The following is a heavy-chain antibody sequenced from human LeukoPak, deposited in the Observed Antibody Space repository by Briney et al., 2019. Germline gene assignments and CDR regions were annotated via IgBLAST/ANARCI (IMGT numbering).Heavy chain of an antibody. D-gene: IGHD2-2*01. CDR1: GYTFTSYY. Sequence: ASVKVSCKASGYTFTSYYMHWVRQAPGQGLEWMGIINPSGGSTSYAQKFQGRVTMTRDTSTSTVYMELSSLRSEDMAVYYCARAPLGAVVGIVVVPDNYYMDVWGKGTTVTVSS. CDR3: ARAPLGAVVGIVVVPDNYYMDV. J-gene: IGHJ6*03. CDR2: INPSGGST. V-gene: IGHV1-46*01.